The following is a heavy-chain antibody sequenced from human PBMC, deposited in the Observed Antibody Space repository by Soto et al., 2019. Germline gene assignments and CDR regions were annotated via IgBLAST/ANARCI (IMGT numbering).Heavy chain of an antibody. CDR1: GYTFTHYG. CDR3: ARGDGDTHDY. V-gene: IGHV1-18*01. Sequence: QVQLVQSGAEVNKPGASVKVSCKASGYTFTHYGITWVRQAPGQGLEWTGWINAYVGETKSAQKYQGRITVTMDTSTNTAYLELRSLRSDDTAVYYCARGDGDTHDYWGQGTLVRVSA. CDR2: INAYVGET. J-gene: IGHJ4*02.